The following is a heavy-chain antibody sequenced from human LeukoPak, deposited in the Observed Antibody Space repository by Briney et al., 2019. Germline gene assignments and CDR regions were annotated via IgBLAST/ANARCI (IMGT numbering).Heavy chain of an antibody. CDR2: IRQDGKSK. V-gene: IGHV3-7*01. CDR1: GFAFSDSW. Sequence: GGSLRLSCAASGFAFSDSWMTWVRRAPGKGLEWVANIRQDGKSKYYVDSVKGRFTISRDNAHSTLYLDMNSLTAEDTAIYYCVRETWQAYNDFWSGYVTDWGQGILVTVSS. D-gene: IGHD3-3*01. J-gene: IGHJ4*02. CDR3: VRETWQAYNDFWSGYVTD.